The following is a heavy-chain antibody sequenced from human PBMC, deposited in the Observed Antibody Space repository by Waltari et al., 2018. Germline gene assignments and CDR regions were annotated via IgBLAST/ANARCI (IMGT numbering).Heavy chain of an antibody. CDR3: ARQTGYSYGFEFDY. J-gene: IGHJ4*02. CDR1: GGSISSSSYY. V-gene: IGHV4-39*07. D-gene: IGHD5-18*01. Sequence: QLQLQESGPGLVKPSETLSLTCTVSGGSISSSSYYWGWIRQPPGKGLEWIGSIYYSGSTYYNPSLKSRVTMSVDTSKNQFSLKLSSVTAADTAVYYCARQTGYSYGFEFDYWGQGTLVTVSS. CDR2: IYYSGST.